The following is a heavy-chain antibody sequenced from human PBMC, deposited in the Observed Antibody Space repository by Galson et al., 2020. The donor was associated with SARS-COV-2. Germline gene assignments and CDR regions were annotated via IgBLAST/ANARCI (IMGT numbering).Heavy chain of an antibody. Sequence: ASVKVSCKASGGTFSSYTISWVRQAPGQGLEWMGRIIPILGIANYAQKFQGRVTITADKSTSTAYMELSSLRSEDTAVYYCARDKWDFGVVTQYYFDYWGQGTLVTVSS. CDR1: GGTFSSYT. V-gene: IGHV1-69*04. CDR2: IIPILGIA. CDR3: ARDKWDFGVVTQYYFDY. D-gene: IGHD3-3*01. J-gene: IGHJ4*02.